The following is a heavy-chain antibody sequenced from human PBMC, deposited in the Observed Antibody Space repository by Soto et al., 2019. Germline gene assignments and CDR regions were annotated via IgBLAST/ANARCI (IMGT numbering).Heavy chain of an antibody. CDR1: GFTFSSYA. J-gene: IGHJ5*02. Sequence: QVQLVESGGGVVQPGRSLRLSCAASGFTFSSYAMHGFRQAPGKGLRGVAVISYDGSNKYYADSVKGRFTISRDNSKNTLYLQMNSLRAEDTAVYYCAKDADWVYGSEINWFDPWGQGTLVTVSS. CDR3: AKDADWVYGSEINWFDP. V-gene: IGHV3-30*18. D-gene: IGHD3-10*01. CDR2: ISYDGSNK.